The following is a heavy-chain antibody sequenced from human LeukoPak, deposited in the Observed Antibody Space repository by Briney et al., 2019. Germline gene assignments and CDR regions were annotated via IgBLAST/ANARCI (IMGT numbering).Heavy chain of an antibody. J-gene: IGHJ4*02. V-gene: IGHV1-8*01. CDR1: GYTFTSYD. CDR3: ARKMRDSGSYPD. CDR2: INPNSGNA. D-gene: IGHD3-10*01. Sequence: ASVKVSCKASGYTFTSYDINWVRQATGQGLEWMGWINPNSGNAGYAQNFRGRVTMTRDTSISTVYMELSSLKSEDTAVYYCARKMRDSGSYPDWGPGTLVAVSS.